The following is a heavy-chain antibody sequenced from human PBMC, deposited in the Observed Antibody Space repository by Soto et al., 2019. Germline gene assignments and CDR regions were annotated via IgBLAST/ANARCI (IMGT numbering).Heavy chain of an antibody. J-gene: IGHJ4*02. CDR1: GNPFTSYD. CDR2: INPNSGNI. Sequence: EASVKVSCKASGNPFTSYDINWVRQATGHGLEWMGWINPNSGNIGYAQKFQGRVTMTRDTAIRTAYMEVSRLRSDATAVYYCARGRASGSYYLLDYWGQGTLVTVSS. V-gene: IGHV1-8*01. D-gene: IGHD3-10*01. CDR3: ARGRASGSYYLLDY.